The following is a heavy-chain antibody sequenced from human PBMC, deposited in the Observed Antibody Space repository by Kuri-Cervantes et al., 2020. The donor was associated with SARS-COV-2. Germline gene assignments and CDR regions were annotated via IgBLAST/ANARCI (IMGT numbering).Heavy chain of an antibody. CDR1: GGTFSSYA. V-gene: IGHV1-69*13. Sequence: SVKVSCKASGGTFSSYAISWVRQAPGQWLEWMGRIIPIFGTANYAQKFQGRVTITADESTSTAYMELSSLRSEDTAVYYCARQGVAPIPNIQFYNWFDPWGQGTLVTVSS. D-gene: IGHD3-3*01. CDR3: ARQGVAPIPNIQFYNWFDP. CDR2: IIPIFGTA. J-gene: IGHJ5*02.